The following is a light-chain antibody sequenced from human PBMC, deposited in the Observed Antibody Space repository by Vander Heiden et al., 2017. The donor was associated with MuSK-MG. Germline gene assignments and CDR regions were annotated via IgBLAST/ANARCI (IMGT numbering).Light chain of an antibody. Sequence: DIQLTQSPSFLSASVGDRITITYRASQDISNYLAWYQQKPGKAPKLLIYAASTLQSGVPSRFSGSGSGTEFTLTISSLQPEDFATFYCQHLNSFPYTFGQGTKLEIK. J-gene: IGKJ2*01. V-gene: IGKV1-9*01. CDR1: QDISNY. CDR3: QHLNSFPYT. CDR2: AAS.